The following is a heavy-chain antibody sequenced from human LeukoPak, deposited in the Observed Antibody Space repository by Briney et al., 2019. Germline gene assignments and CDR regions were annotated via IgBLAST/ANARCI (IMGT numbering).Heavy chain of an antibody. Sequence: GRSLRLSCATSGFTFSSYGMHWVRQAPGKGLEWVAVISYDGSNKYYADSVKGRFTISRDNSKNTLYLQMNSLRAEDTAVYYCAKVHCSSTSCYPVYYYYYGMDVWGQGTTVTVSS. CDR1: GFTFSSYG. V-gene: IGHV3-30*18. J-gene: IGHJ6*02. CDR2: ISYDGSNK. CDR3: AKVHCSSTSCYPVYYYYYGMDV. D-gene: IGHD2-2*01.